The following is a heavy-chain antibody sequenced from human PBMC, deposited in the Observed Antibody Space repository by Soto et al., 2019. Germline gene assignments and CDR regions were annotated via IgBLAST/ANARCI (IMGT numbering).Heavy chain of an antibody. J-gene: IGHJ4*02. CDR3: ARASGELPLDY. D-gene: IGHD3-10*01. CDR2: ISYDGSNK. CDR1: GFTFSSYA. V-gene: IGHV3-30-3*01. Sequence: LRLSCAASGFTFSSYAMHWVRQAPGKGLEWVAVISYDGSNKYYADSVKGRFTISRDNSKNTLYLQMNSLRAEDTAVYYCARASGELPLDYWGQGTLVTVSS.